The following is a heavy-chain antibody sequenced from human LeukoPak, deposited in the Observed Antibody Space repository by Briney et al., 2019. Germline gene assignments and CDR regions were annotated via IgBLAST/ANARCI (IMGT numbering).Heavy chain of an antibody. D-gene: IGHD3-22*01. Sequence: TSSETLSLTCTVSGGSISSYYWSWIRQPPGKGLEWIGYIYYSGSTNYNPSLKSRVTISVDTSKNQFSLKLSSVTAADTAVYYCARGTYSHYYDSSGYSYFDYWGQGTLVTVSS. CDR1: GGSISSYY. V-gene: IGHV4-59*01. CDR2: IYYSGST. CDR3: ARGTYSHYYDSSGYSYFDY. J-gene: IGHJ4*02.